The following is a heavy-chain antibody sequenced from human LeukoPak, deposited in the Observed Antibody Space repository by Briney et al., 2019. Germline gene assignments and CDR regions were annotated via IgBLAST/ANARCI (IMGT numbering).Heavy chain of an antibody. CDR1: GFTFSSYE. CDR2: ISSSGNTI. J-gene: IGHJ4*02. V-gene: IGHV3-48*03. Sequence: PGGSLRLSCAASGFTFSSYEMNWVRQAPGKGLEGVSYISSSGNTIHYADSVKGRFTISRENAKNSLYLQMNSLRAEDTAVYYCARGGRGIQLWYFDYWGQGTLVTVSS. D-gene: IGHD5-18*01. CDR3: ARGGRGIQLWYFDY.